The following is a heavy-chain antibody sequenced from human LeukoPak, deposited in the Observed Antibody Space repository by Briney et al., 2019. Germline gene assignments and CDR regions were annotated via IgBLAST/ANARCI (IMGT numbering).Heavy chain of an antibody. CDR3: ARELSSGWYGVRHNWFDP. Sequence: GGSLRLSCAASGFTFSSYSMNWVRQAPGKRLEWVSSISSSSSYIYYADSVKGRFTISRDNAKNSLYLQMNSLRAEDTAVYYCARELSSGWYGVRHNWFDPWGQGTLVTVSS. CDR1: GFTFSSYS. CDR2: ISSSSSYI. J-gene: IGHJ5*02. V-gene: IGHV3-21*01. D-gene: IGHD6-19*01.